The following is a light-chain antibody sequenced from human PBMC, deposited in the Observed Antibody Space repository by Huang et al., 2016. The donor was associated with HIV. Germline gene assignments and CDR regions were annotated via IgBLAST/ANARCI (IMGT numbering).Light chain of an antibody. CDR1: QSISSY. V-gene: IGKV1-39*01. CDR3: QQSYSTPWT. CDR2: AES. Sequence: DIQMTQSPSSLSASVGDRVTITCRASQSISSYLHWYQQKPGKAPKLLIYAESSLQSGVPSRFSGSGSGTDFTLPISSLQPEDFATYYCQQSYSTPWTFGQGTKVEIK. J-gene: IGKJ1*01.